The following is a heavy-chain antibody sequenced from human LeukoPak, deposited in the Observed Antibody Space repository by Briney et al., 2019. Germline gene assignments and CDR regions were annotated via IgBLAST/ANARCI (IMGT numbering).Heavy chain of an antibody. J-gene: IGHJ4*02. CDR2: ISGSGGST. D-gene: IGHD3-3*01. CDR3: AKVNGGRFLEWLLYGFDY. Sequence: PGGSLRLSCAASGFTFSSYAMSWVRQAPGKGLEWVSAISGSGGSTYYADSVKGRFTISRDNSKNTLYLQMNSLRAEDTAVYYCAKVNGGRFLEWLLYGFDYWGRGTLVTVSS. V-gene: IGHV3-23*01. CDR1: GFTFSSYA.